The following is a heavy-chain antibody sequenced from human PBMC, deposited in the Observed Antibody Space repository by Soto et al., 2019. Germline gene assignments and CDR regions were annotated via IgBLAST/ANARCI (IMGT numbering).Heavy chain of an antibody. CDR1: GFIFSDHY. V-gene: IGHV3-72*01. J-gene: IGHJ4*02. CDR2: IKNKANSYTT. D-gene: IGHD1-26*01. CDR3: TRISLVGATGGRYFDY. Sequence: VQLVESGGGLVQPGGSLRLSCAASGFIFSDHYMDWVRQAPGKGLEWVGRIKNKANSYTTEYAASVKGRFTISRDDSQTSLYLQMNSLKTEDTAVYYCTRISLVGATGGRYFDYWGQGTLLTVSS.